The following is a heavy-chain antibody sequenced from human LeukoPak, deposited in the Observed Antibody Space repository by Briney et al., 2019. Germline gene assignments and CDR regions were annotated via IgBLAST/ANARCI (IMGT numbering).Heavy chain of an antibody. D-gene: IGHD3-10*01. J-gene: IGHJ5*02. Sequence: MTSETLSLTCTVSGGSISSSSYYWGWIRQPPGKGLEWIGSIYYSGSTYYNPSLKSRVTISVDTSKNQFSLKLSSVTAADTAVYYCARGPRFGELLWHWFDPWGQGTLVTVSS. CDR2: IYYSGST. CDR3: ARGPRFGELLWHWFDP. V-gene: IGHV4-39*01. CDR1: GGSISSSSYY.